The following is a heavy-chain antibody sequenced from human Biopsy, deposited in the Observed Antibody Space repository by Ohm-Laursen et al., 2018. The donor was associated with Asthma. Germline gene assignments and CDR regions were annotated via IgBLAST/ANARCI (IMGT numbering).Heavy chain of an antibody. V-gene: IGHV1-46*01. CDR1: GYTFTSYY. D-gene: IGHD3-10*01. J-gene: IGHJ4*02. Sequence: ASVKVSCKASGYTFTSYYMHWVRQAPGQGLEWMGITNPSGGSTSYAQKFQGRATMTRDTSTSTVYMELSSLRSEDTAIYYCTRSWVDYSFDYWGQGTLVTVSS. CDR3: TRSWVDYSFDY. CDR2: TNPSGGST.